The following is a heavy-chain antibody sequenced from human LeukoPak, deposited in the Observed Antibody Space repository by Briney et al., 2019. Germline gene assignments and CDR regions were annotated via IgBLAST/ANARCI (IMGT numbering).Heavy chain of an antibody. V-gene: IGHV3-9*01. CDR2: INWNSGDI. CDR3: AKGVGFEINWFDR. D-gene: IGHD3-10*01. J-gene: IGHJ5*02. CDR1: GFTFDESA. Sequence: PGGSLRLSCAASGFTFDESAMHWVRHAPGKGLEWVSGINWNSGDIGYAESVKGRFTISRDNARNSVYLQMNSLRAEDTALYYCAKGVGFEINWFDRWGQGIMVTVTS.